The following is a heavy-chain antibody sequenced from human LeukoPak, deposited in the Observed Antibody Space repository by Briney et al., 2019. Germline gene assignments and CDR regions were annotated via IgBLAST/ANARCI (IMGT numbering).Heavy chain of an antibody. CDR1: RFTFSSLA. D-gene: IGHD2-2*01. J-gene: IGHJ6*02. Sequence: RGSLRLSCAASRFTFSSLAVSWVRQAPGKGLEWVSAISGSGGSTYYADSVKGRFTISRDNSKNTLYLQMNSLRAEDTAVYYCAKGSVPDCSSTSCYDPHYYYGMDVWGQGTTVTVSS. CDR2: ISGSGGST. V-gene: IGHV3-23*01. CDR3: AKGSVPDCSSTSCYDPHYYYGMDV.